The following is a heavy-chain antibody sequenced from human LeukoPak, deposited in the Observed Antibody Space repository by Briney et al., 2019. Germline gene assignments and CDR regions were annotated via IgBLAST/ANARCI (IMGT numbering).Heavy chain of an antibody. J-gene: IGHJ4*02. Sequence: ASVKVSCKTSGYSFTNFGISWVRQAPGQGLEWMGWVRPYSNKTDYAQKLQDRVTMTTDTSTTTAYMELRSLRSDDTAIYYCARDSGKVDYWGQGTLVTVSS. CDR1: GYSFTNFG. D-gene: IGHD3-10*01. V-gene: IGHV1-18*01. CDR3: ARDSGKVDY. CDR2: VRPYSNKT.